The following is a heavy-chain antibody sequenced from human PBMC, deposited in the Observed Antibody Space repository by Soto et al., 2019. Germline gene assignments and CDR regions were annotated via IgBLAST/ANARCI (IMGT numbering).Heavy chain of an antibody. J-gene: IGHJ4*02. CDR1: GFTFSSYG. CDR3: AIQITGTTGVSGY. Sequence: GGSLRLSCAASGFTFSSYGMSWVRQAPGKGLAWVSSISSSDDTYYADSVKGRFTISRDNSKNTLYLQMNSLRAEDTAVYYCAIQITGTTGVSGYWGQGTLVTVSS. CDR2: ISSSDDT. V-gene: IGHV3-23*01. D-gene: IGHD1-7*01.